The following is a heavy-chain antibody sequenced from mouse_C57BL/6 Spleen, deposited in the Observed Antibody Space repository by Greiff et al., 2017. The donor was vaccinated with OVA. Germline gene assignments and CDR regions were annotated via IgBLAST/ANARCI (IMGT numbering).Heavy chain of an antibody. CDR1: GYTFTDYN. J-gene: IGHJ4*01. V-gene: IGHV1-18*01. Sequence: VQLKESGPELVKPGASVKIPCKASGYTFTDYNMDWVKQSHGKSLEWIGDINPNNGGTIYNQKFKGKATLTVDKSSSTAYMELRSLTSEDTAVYYCALYYYGSSPYAMDYWGQGTSVTVSS. D-gene: IGHD1-1*01. CDR3: ALYYYGSSPYAMDY. CDR2: INPNNGGT.